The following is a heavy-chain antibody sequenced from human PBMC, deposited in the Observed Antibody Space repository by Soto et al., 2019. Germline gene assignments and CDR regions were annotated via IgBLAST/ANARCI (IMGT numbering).Heavy chain of an antibody. V-gene: IGHV4-31*01. CDR1: GGSISSGVYY. CDR2: IYYSGST. J-gene: IGHJ4*02. D-gene: IGHD3-16*01. CDR3: ASRLRYFGY. Sequence: SETLSLTCTVSGGSISSGVYYWSWIRQHPGKGLEWIGYIYYSGSTYYNPSLKSQVTISVDTSKNQFSLKLSSVTAADTDVYKRASRLRYFGYWGQGTLVTVSS.